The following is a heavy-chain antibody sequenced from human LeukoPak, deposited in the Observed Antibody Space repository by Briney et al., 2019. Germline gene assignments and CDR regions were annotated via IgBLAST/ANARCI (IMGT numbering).Heavy chain of an antibody. D-gene: IGHD2/OR15-2a*01. CDR1: GASISSGQYY. V-gene: IGHV4-30-4*01. Sequence: SQTLSLTCTVSGASISSGQYYWNWIRQPPGKGLEWIGYIYSSGSTYYTPSLRSRVAISGDTSKTQFSLNLTSVTAADTAVYYCARGGASMGFHSWGRGTLVTVSS. CDR2: IYSSGST. J-gene: IGHJ5*01. CDR3: ARGGASMGFHS.